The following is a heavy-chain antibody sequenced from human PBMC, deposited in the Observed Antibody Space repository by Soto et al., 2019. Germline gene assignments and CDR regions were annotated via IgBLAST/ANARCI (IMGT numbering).Heavy chain of an antibody. D-gene: IGHD3-10*01. V-gene: IGHV3-15*01. CDR3: TTDPWGTYYYDTSVSPIFGYFDL. J-gene: IGHJ2*01. CDR1: GFSFSKAW. Sequence: EVQLVESGGGLVQPGGSLKLSCAASGFSFSKAWMSWVRQAPGKGLEWVGRIKNKTDGETTNYATPVKGRFTISRDDSQKTLYLQMNSLKTEDTGLYYCTTDPWGTYYYDTSVSPIFGYFDLWGRGTLVTVSS. CDR2: IKNKTDGETT.